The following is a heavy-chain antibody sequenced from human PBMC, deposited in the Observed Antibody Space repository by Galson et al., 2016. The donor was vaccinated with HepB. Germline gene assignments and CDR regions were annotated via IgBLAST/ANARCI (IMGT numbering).Heavy chain of an antibody. CDR2: VRPDGSGM. V-gene: IGHV3-11*01. J-gene: IGHJ6*02. CDR1: GLSFSGYF. Sequence: SLRLSCATSGLSFSGYFMSWVRQAPGKGLECVSYVRPDGSGMYADSVKGRFTISRDNAQSSLYLQINSLTAEDTAVCYCSTDPRLLDVWGQGTTVTVSS. CDR3: STDPRLLDV.